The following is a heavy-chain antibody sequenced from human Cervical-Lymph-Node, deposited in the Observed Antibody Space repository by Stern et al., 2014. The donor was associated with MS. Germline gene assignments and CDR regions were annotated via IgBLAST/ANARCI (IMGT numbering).Heavy chain of an antibody. CDR1: GFSLTTGDA. CDR2: VICDDDK. J-gene: IGHJ2*01. Sequence: QVTLKESGPTVVKPTETLTLTCTFSGFSLTTGDAGGCIRQPPRKAPEWLLLVICDDDKRFSSSPTDRLTITKDSSQNKQALTMTDMDPGDSATYYCAHTLMGNYGNWYFDRWGRGTLVTVSP. CDR3: AHTLMGNYGNWYFDR. V-gene: IGHV2-5*02. D-gene: IGHD1-7*01.